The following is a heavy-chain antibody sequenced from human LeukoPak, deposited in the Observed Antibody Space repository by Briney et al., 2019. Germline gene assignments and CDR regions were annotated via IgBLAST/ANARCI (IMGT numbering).Heavy chain of an antibody. CDR1: GFTFSSYA. D-gene: IGHD3-22*01. CDR2: ISGSGGST. Sequence: PGGSLSLSCAASGFTFSSYAMSWVRQAPGKGLEWVSAISGSGGSTYYADSVKGRFTISRDNSKNTLYLQMNSLRAEDTAVYYCAKEQDYYDSSGPIDYWGQGTLVTVSS. CDR3: AKEQDYYDSSGPIDY. V-gene: IGHV3-23*01. J-gene: IGHJ4*02.